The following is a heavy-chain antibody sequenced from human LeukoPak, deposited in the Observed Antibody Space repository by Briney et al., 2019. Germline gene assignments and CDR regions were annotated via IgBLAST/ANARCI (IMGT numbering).Heavy chain of an antibody. D-gene: IGHD2-15*01. V-gene: IGHV5-51*01. Sequence: GEFLKISCKGSGYSFTSYWIGWVRQMPGKGLEWMGIIYPGDSDTRYSPSFQGQVTISADKSISTAYLQWSSLKASDTAMYYCARLLRYCSGGSCYLYYFDYWGQGTLVTVSS. J-gene: IGHJ4*02. CDR1: GYSFTSYW. CDR2: IYPGDSDT. CDR3: ARLLRYCSGGSCYLYYFDY.